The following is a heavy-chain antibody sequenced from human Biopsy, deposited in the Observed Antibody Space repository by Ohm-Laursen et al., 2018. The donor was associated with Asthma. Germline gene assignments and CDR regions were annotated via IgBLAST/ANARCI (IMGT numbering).Heavy chain of an antibody. CDR2: ISYDGSNK. J-gene: IGHJ4*02. CDR1: GFTFSSYG. CDR3: ARGDSSGWSHYYFDY. D-gene: IGHD6-19*01. V-gene: IGHV3-30*03. Sequence: SLRLSCTASGFTFSSYGMHWVRQAPGKGLEWVACISYDGSNKYYADSVRGRFTISRDYSKNTLYLQMHSLRAEDTAVYYCARGDSSGWSHYYFDYWGQGTLVTVSS.